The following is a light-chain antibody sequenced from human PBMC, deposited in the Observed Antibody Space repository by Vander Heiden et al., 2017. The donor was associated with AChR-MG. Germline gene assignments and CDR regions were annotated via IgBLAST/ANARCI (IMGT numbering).Light chain of an antibody. CDR1: QGSRSY. CDR3: LQLNNYPIT. Sequence: IQITQSPSSLSSSVGDRVTITSLASQGSRSYLAWYQQKPGKAPNPLTYAASTLQSGVPSRFSGSGSGTDFTLTITSLQPEDFATYYCLQLNNYPITFGQGTRLEIK. V-gene: IGKV1-9*01. CDR2: AAS. J-gene: IGKJ5*01.